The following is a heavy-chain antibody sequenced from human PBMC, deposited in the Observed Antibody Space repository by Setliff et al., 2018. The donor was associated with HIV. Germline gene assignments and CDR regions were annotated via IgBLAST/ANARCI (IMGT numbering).Heavy chain of an antibody. CDR3: GRGLGDTSGYYALDR. V-gene: IGHV1-69*06. D-gene: IGHD3-22*01. J-gene: IGHJ4*02. Sequence: GASVKVSCKASRHNFKTYAFSWVRQAPGQGLEWVGGIIPMFGSANYAQKFQGRVKITADTFTSTAYMELSSLRSEDTALYYCGRGLGDTSGYYALDRWGQGTLVTVSS. CDR2: IIPMFGSA. CDR1: RHNFKTYA.